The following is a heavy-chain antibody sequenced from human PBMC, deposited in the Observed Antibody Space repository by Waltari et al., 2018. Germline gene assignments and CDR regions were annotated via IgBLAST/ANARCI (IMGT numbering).Heavy chain of an antibody. Sequence: QVQLVQSGAEVKKPGASVKVSCKASGYTFTGYYMHWVRQAPGQGLEWMGWINPNSGGTNYAQKFQGRVTMTRDTSSSTAYMELSRLRSDDTAVYYCARALPGYYDSSGYSYWGQGTLVTVSS. CDR3: ARALPGYYDSSGYSY. J-gene: IGHJ4*02. D-gene: IGHD3-22*01. CDR2: INPNSGGT. V-gene: IGHV1-2*02. CDR1: GYTFTGYY.